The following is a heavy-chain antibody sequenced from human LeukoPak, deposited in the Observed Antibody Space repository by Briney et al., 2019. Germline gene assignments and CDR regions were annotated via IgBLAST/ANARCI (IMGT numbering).Heavy chain of an antibody. CDR2: INPNSGGT. V-gene: IGHV1-2*02. CDR1: GYTFTGYY. J-gene: IGHJ3*02. Sequence: ASVNVSCKASGYTFTGYYMHWVRQAPGQGLEWMGWINPNSGGTNYAQKFQGRVTMTRDTSISTAYMELSRLRSDDTAVYYCARYCSSTSRSLDAFDIWGQGTMVTVSS. D-gene: IGHD2-2*01. CDR3: ARYCSSTSRSLDAFDI.